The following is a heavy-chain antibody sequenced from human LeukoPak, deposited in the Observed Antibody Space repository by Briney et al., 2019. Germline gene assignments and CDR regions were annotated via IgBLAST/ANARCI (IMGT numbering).Heavy chain of an antibody. Sequence: GGSLRLSCAASGFTFNSYAVHWVRQAPGKGLEWVAVISYDGSINFYSASVKGRFTISRDNSKNTLYLQMNSLRADDTALYFCARDRRYCSGGSCYFDYFFDYWGQGTLVTVSS. D-gene: IGHD2-15*01. CDR1: GFTFNSYA. CDR2: ISYDGSIN. V-gene: IGHV3-30*04. CDR3: ARDRRYCSGGSCYFDYFFDY. J-gene: IGHJ4*02.